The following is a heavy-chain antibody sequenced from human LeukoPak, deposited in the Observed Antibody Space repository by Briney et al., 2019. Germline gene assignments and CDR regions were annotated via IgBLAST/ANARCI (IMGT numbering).Heavy chain of an antibody. CDR3: ARALLWFGDFDY. CDR1: GDSISNSNYY. Sequence: SETLCLTCTASGDSISNSNYYWGWVRQSPGRGLEWLGNIFYNGGPYYNPSFKSRVAISVDTSNNHFSLTLNAVTAADTAVYYCARALLWFGDFDYWGLGTLVTVSS. CDR2: IFYNGGP. V-gene: IGHV4-39*07. J-gene: IGHJ4*02. D-gene: IGHD3-10*01.